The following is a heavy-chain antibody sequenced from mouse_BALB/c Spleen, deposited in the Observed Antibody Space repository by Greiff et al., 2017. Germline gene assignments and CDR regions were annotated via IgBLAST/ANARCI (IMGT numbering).Heavy chain of an antibody. J-gene: IGHJ4*01. CDR3: ARSIYYGSSHYAMDY. CDR1: GYTFSSYW. Sequence: VQLQQSGAELMKPGASVKISCKATGYTFSSYWIEWVKQRPGHGLEWIGEILPGSGSTNYNEKFKGKATFTADTSSNTAYMQLSSLTSEDSAVYYCARSIYYGSSHYAMDYWGQGTSVTVSS. D-gene: IGHD1-1*01. CDR2: ILPGSGST. V-gene: IGHV1-9*01.